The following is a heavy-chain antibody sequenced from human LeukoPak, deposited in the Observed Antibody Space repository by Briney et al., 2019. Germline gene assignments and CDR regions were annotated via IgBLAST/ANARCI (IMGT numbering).Heavy chain of an antibody. Sequence: QPGGSLRLSCAASGFTFSSYWMHWVRQAPGKGLVWVSRINSDGSSTSYADSVEGRFTISRDNAKNTLYLQMNSLRAEDTAVYYCASNYGGNSYFNFGGGQGTLVTVSS. J-gene: IGHJ4*02. CDR3: ASNYGGNSYFNFG. D-gene: IGHD4-23*01. CDR1: GFTFSSYW. V-gene: IGHV3-74*01. CDR2: INSDGSST.